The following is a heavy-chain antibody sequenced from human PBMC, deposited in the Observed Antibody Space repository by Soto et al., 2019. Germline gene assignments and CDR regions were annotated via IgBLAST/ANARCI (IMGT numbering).Heavy chain of an antibody. J-gene: IGHJ2*01. CDR3: AKGSDVIYTIWYFDL. CDR1: GFTFSSYV. V-gene: IGHV3-23*01. Sequence: EVQLLESGGALVQPGESLRLSCAASGFTFSSYVMSWVRQAPGKGLEWFSTISGIGGTTYYADSVQGRFTISRDNSDNTLYLQMHSLGAEDTGLYFCAKGSDVIYTIWYFDLWGRGNLVTVSS. CDR2: ISGIGGTT. D-gene: IGHD3-16*01.